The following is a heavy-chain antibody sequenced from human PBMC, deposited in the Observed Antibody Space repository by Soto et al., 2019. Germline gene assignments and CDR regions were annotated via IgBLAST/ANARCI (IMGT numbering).Heavy chain of an antibody. D-gene: IGHD4-17*01. Sequence: QVQLVQSGAEVKKPGASVKVSCKASGYTFTSYGISWVRQAPGQGLEWMGWISTYNGNTNYVQKHQGRVIMTTDPSTDTGYMELRRLRSDDTAGYYSARSGMTTVSYWGQGTLVTVYS. V-gene: IGHV1-18*01. CDR3: ARSGMTTVSY. CDR2: ISTYNGNT. J-gene: IGHJ4*02. CDR1: GYTFTSYG.